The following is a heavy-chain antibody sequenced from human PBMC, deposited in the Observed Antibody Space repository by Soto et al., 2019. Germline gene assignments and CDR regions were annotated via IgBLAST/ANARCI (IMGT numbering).Heavy chain of an antibody. Sequence: GGSLRLSCTASGFDFSGSEMNWFRQAPGKGLEWVAYITGSGGAMFHADSVKGRFSISRDNAKNSLFLEMNNLTADDAGLYYCAKVAPFILGSPFWGQGTLVTVSS. J-gene: IGHJ4*02. CDR3: AKVAPFILGSPF. CDR1: GFDFSGSE. V-gene: IGHV3-48*03. D-gene: IGHD2-21*01. CDR2: ITGSGGAM.